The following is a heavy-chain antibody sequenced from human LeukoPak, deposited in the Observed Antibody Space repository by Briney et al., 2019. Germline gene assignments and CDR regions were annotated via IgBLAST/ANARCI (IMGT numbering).Heavy chain of an antibody. J-gene: IGHJ5*02. V-gene: IGHV4-4*09. CDR3: ARHALPGLVINWFDP. CDR1: GGSISSYY. CDR2: IYTSGST. D-gene: IGHD3/OR15-3a*01. Sequence: SETLSLTCTVSGGSISSYYWSWIRQPPGKGLEWIGYIYTSGSTNYNPSLKGRVTISVDTSKNQFSLKLSSVTAADTAVYYCARHALPGLVINWFDPWGQGTLVTVSS.